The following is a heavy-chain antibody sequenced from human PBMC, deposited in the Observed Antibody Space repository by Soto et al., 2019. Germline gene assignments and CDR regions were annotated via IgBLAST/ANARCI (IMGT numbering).Heavy chain of an antibody. Sequence: PGESLKISCQGSGYDFTKFWIGWVRQMPGKGLEWMGIIYPGDSDTRYSPSFRGQVTISVDKSISTAYLQWSSLKASDTAMYYCARPSDYYSGMDVWGQGTTVTAP. CDR3: ARPSDYYSGMDV. J-gene: IGHJ6*02. V-gene: IGHV5-51*01. CDR2: IYPGDSDT. CDR1: GYDFTKFW.